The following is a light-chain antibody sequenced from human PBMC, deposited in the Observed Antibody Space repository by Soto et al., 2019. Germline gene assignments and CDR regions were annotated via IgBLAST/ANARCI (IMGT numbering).Light chain of an antibody. V-gene: IGLV2-14*01. J-gene: IGLJ2*01. CDR3: SSYRSSSTFVV. CDR2: DVT. CDR1: SSDVGGYNY. Sequence: QSALTQPASVSGSPGRSITISCTGTSSDVGGYNYVSWYQQHPGKAPKLMIYDVTNRPSGVSNRFSGSKSGNTASLTISGLQAEDEADYYCSSYRSSSTFVVFGGGTKVTVL.